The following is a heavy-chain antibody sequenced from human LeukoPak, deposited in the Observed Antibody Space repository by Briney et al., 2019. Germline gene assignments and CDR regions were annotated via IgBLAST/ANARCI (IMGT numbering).Heavy chain of an antibody. CDR3: AKDHGVYAVAGRDAFDI. CDR1: GFTFSSYA. D-gene: IGHD6-19*01. V-gene: IGHV3-23*01. CDR2: ISGSGGST. J-gene: IGHJ3*02. Sequence: GGSLRLSCAAPGFTFSSYAMSWVRQAPGKGLEWVSAISGSGGSTYYADSVKGRFTISRDNSKNTLYLQMNSLRAEDTAVYYCAKDHGVYAVAGRDAFDIWGQGTMVTVSS.